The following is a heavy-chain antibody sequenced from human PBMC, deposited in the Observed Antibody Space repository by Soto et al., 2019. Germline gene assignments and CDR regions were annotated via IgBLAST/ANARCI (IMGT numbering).Heavy chain of an antibody. Sequence: QVQLQESGPGLVKPSETLSLTCTVSGGSISSYYWSWIRQPPGKGLEWIGYIYYRGSTNYNPSPKRRGTISVDTSKNQFSLKLSSVTAADTAVYYCARGDFWSGYYYYFDYWGQGTLVTVSS. CDR2: IYYRGST. V-gene: IGHV4-59*01. J-gene: IGHJ4*02. D-gene: IGHD3-3*01. CDR3: ARGDFWSGYYYYFDY. CDR1: GGSISSYY.